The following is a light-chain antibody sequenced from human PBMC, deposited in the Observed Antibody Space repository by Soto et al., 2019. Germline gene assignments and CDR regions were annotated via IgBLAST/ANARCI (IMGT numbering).Light chain of an antibody. J-gene: IGLJ1*01. Sequence: QSALTQPPSASGSPGLSVTISCTGTSSDVGGYNYVSWYRHHPGKAPQLMIYEVNKRPSGVPDRFSGSKSGNTASLTVSGLQAEDEADYYCSSYGGSNNYVFGSGTKLTVL. CDR2: EVN. CDR1: SSDVGGYNY. V-gene: IGLV2-8*01. CDR3: SSYGGSNNYV.